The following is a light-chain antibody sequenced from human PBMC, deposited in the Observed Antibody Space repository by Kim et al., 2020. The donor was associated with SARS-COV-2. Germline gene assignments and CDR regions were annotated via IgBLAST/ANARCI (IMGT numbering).Light chain of an antibody. CDR1: GGPSSYA. CDR2: LNSDGSH. Sequence: VKPTCTRSGGPSSYAIAWHQQQPEKGPRYLMKLNSDGSHSKGDGIPDRFSGSSSGAERYLTISSLQSEDEADYYCQTWGTGAKGVFGGGTQLTVL. CDR3: QTWGTGAKGV. V-gene: IGLV4-69*01. J-gene: IGLJ2*01.